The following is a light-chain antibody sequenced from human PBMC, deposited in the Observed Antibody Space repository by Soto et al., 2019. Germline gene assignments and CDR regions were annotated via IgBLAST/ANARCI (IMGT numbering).Light chain of an antibody. J-gene: IGKJ1*01. V-gene: IGKV3-20*01. CDR1: QYINTR. CDR3: QQYGSSGT. CDR2: GAS. Sequence: EIVLTQSPATLSAFAGDRVTLSCRASQYINTRLAWYQHRPGQAPRLLIYGASSRATGIQDRFSGSGSGTDFTLTISRLEPEDFAVDYCQQYGSSGTFGQGTKVDIK.